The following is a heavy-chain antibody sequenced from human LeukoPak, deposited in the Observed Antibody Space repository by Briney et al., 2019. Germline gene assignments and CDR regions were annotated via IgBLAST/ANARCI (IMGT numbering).Heavy chain of an antibody. J-gene: IGHJ4*02. CDR1: GFTFSSYA. V-gene: IGHV3-23*01. CDR2: IDGSIGST. Sequence: GGSLRLSCAASGFTFSSYAMSGVRQAPGKGLECVSSIDGSIGSTYYADSVKGRFTFSRDNSKNTLYMQMNTLRAEDTALYYCAKAPPYSSGWFQYYFDYWGQGTLVTVSS. CDR3: AKAPPYSSGWFQYYFDY. D-gene: IGHD6-19*01.